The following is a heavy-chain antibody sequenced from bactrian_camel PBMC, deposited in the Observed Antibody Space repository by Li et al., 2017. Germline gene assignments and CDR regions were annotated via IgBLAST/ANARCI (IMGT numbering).Heavy chain of an antibody. D-gene: IGHD3*01. J-gene: IGHJ4*01. CDR3: AAGSSRGVPFRERGYPY. Sequence: DVQLVESGGGLVQPGGSLRLACRAYGFTFETKAMSWVRLPPGKGLEWVASIYGDGASTYFADSVKGRFDISKDHAKTTVYLQMISLNPEDTAMYYCAAGSSRGVPFRERGYPYWGQGTQVTVS. V-gene: IGHV3S10*01. CDR2: IYGDGAST. CDR1: GFTFETKA.